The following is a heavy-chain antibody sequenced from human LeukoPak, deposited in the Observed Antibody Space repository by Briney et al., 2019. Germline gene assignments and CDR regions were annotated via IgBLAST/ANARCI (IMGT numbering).Heavy chain of an antibody. CDR2: IKQDGSEK. Sequence: PGGSLRLSCAASGFTFSSYWMSWVRQAPGKGLEWVANIKQDGSEKYYVDSVKGRFTISRDNAKNSLYLQMNSLRAEDTAVYYCAREAIMVRGVIIDYWGQGTLVTVSS. CDR3: AREAIMVRGVIIDY. J-gene: IGHJ4*02. CDR1: GFTFSSYW. D-gene: IGHD3-10*01. V-gene: IGHV3-7*01.